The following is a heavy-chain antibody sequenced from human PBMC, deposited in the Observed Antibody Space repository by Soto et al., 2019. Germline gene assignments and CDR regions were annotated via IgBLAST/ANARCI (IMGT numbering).Heavy chain of an antibody. CDR1: GAVINRNNW. CDR2: FSHSGST. J-gene: IGHJ4*02. D-gene: IGHD3-9*01. V-gene: IGHV4-4*02. Sequence: SETLALTCTVSGAVINRNNWWSWVGQATGKGLEWIGEFSHSGSTSYNPSLKSRVTISVDKSKNQCSLQLSSVPAADTAVYYCASSITFDWLFFDYWGKGTLVTVSS. CDR3: ASSITFDWLFFDY.